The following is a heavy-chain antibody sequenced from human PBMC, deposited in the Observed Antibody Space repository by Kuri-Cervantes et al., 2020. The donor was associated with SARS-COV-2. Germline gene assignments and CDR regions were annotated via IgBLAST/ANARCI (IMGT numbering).Heavy chain of an antibody. CDR2: ISGSGGST. CDR1: GFTFTKAW. Sequence: GGSLRLSCAASGFTFTKAWMHWVRQGLGKGLEWVSAISGSGGSTYYADSVKGRFTISRDNSKNTLYLQMNSLRAEDTAVYYCAKDTRGSSGYYYDYFDYWGQGTLVTVSS. D-gene: IGHD3-22*01. CDR3: AKDTRGSSGYYYDYFDY. V-gene: IGHV3-23*01. J-gene: IGHJ4*02.